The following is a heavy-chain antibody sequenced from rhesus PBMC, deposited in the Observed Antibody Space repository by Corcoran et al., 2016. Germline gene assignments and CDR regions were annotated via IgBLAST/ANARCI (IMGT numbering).Heavy chain of an antibody. CDR3: ARAGYSGYRVDY. CDR1: GASISSYW. D-gene: IGHD5-30*01. Sequence: QVQLQESGPGLVKPSETLSLTCAVSGASISSYWWSWIRQPPGKGREWIGEINGNNVSTYTNPSLSSRVTISKDASKNQFSLKLSSVTAADTAVYYCARAGYSGYRVDYWGQGVLVTVSS. V-gene: IGHV4-80*01. CDR2: INGNNVST. J-gene: IGHJ4*01.